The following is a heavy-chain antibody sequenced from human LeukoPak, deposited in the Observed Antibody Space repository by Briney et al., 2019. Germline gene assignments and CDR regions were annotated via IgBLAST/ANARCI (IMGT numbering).Heavy chain of an antibody. D-gene: IGHD3-10*01. CDR2: IKPDGSEK. V-gene: IGHV3-7*01. CDR3: ARERMYSGSGSTYPYYDY. CDR1: GFTFSSYW. Sequence: GGSLRLSCAASGFTFSSYWMSWVRQSPGKGLEWVANIKPDGSEKYCMDSVKGRFTISRDNAKNALYLEMNSLRAEDTAEYFCARERMYSGSGSTYPYYDYLGQGTLVTVSS. J-gene: IGHJ4*02.